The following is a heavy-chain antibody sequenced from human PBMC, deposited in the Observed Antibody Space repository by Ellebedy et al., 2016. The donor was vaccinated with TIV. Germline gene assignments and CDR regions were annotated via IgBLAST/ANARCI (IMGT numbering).Heavy chain of an antibody. CDR2: IWYDGGNK. CDR1: GFTFSSYG. CDR3: ARDREGGNYSFDY. V-gene: IGHV3-33*01. Sequence: GESLKISXAASGFTFSSYGMHWVRQAPGKGLEWVALIWYDGGNKYYADSVKGRFTISRDNSKNTLYLQMNSLRAEDTAVYYCARDREGGNYSFDYWGQGTLVTVSS. J-gene: IGHJ4*02. D-gene: IGHD4-23*01.